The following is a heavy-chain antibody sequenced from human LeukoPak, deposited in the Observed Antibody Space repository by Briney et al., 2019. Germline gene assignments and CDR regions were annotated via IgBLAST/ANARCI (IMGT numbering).Heavy chain of an antibody. V-gene: IGHV1-18*01. CDR2: ISTYNGNT. J-gene: IGHJ4*02. CDR1: GYTFTKYG. D-gene: IGHD3-16*01. CDR3: AREGLGELTLDY. Sequence: ASVKVSCKASGYTFTKYGITWVRQAPGQGLEWMGWISTYNGNTNYAQKLQGRVTMTTDTSTSTAYMELRSLISDDAAVYYCAREGLGELTLDYWGQGTLVTVSS.